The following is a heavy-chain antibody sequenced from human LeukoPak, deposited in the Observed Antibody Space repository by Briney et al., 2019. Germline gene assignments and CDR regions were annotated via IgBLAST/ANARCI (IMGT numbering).Heavy chain of an antibody. J-gene: IGHJ4*02. V-gene: IGHV1-24*01. CDR1: GYTLTELS. CDR2: FDPENGET. CDR3: ATVGGSGYYQNDY. Sequence: GASVKVSCKVSGYTLTELSMHWVRQAPGKGLEWMGGFDPENGETIYAQKFQGRVTMTEDTSTDTAYMELSSLRSEDTAVYYCATVGGSGYYQNDYWGQGTLVTVSS. D-gene: IGHD3-22*01.